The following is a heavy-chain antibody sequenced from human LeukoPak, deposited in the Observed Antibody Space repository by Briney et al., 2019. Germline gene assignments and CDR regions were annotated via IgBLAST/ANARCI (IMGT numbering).Heavy chain of an antibody. CDR2: IFYSGST. CDR1: GGSISSSSYY. J-gene: IGHJ6*03. Sequence: SETLSLTCTVSGGSISSSSYYWGWIRQPPGKGLEWIGSIFYSGSTYYNPSLKSRVTISVDTSKNQFSLKLSSVTAADTAVYYCASNKPQYYYYYYMDVWGKGTTVTVSS. V-gene: IGHV4-39*07. CDR3: ASNKPQYYYYYYMDV.